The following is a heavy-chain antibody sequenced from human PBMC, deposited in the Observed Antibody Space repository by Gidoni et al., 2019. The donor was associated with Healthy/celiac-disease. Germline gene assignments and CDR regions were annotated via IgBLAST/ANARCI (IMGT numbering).Heavy chain of an antibody. CDR3: ARDLEGIAVAGNAFDY. D-gene: IGHD6-19*01. Sequence: QVQLVQSGAGVKKPGASVKVSCRASGDTFTSYYMHWVRQAPGQGLEWMGIIDPSGGSTSYAQKFQGRVTMTRDTSTSTVYMELSSLRSEDTAVYYCARDLEGIAVAGNAFDYWGQGTLVTVSS. V-gene: IGHV1-46*01. CDR1: GDTFTSYY. J-gene: IGHJ4*02. CDR2: IDPSGGST.